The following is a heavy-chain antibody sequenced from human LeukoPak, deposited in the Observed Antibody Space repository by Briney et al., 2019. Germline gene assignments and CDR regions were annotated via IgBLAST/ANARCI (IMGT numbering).Heavy chain of an antibody. Sequence: GGSLRLSCAASGFTFSSYWMSWVRQAPGKGLEWVSSISSSSSYIYYADSVKGRFTISRDNAKNSLYLQMNSLRAEDTAVYYCARDRVVRGVIDAFDIWGQGTMVTVSS. CDR2: ISSSSSYI. CDR1: GFTFSSYW. V-gene: IGHV3-21*01. J-gene: IGHJ3*02. D-gene: IGHD3-10*01. CDR3: ARDRVVRGVIDAFDI.